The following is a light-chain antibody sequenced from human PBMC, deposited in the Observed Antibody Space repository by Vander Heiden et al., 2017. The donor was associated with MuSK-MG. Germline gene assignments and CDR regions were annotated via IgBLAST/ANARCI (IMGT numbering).Light chain of an antibody. CDR2: AAS. V-gene: IGKV1-39*01. CDR3: QQSYTMPLT. J-gene: IGKJ4*01. CDR1: QSSSSF. Sequence: DIQMTQSPSSLSASVGDRVTITCRASQSSSSFLHWYQQKPGKAPVLLIYAASTLQSGVPSRFSGSGSGTDFTLTISSLQPEDFATYYCQQSYTMPLTFGGGTKVEIK.